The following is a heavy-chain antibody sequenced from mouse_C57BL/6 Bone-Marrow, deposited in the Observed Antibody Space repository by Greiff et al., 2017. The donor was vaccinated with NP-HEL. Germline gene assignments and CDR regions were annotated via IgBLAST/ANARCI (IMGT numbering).Heavy chain of an antibody. J-gene: IGHJ2*01. V-gene: IGHV7-1*01. Sequence: EVKLVESGGGLVQSGRSLRLSCATSGFTFSDFYMEWVRQAPGKGLEWIAASRNKANDYTTEYSASVKGRFIVSRDTSQSILYLQMNALRAEDAAIYYCARDAGNWVFAYWGQGTTLTVSA. CDR2: SRNKANDYTT. D-gene: IGHD4-1*01. CDR1: GFTFSDFY. CDR3: ARDAGNWVFAY.